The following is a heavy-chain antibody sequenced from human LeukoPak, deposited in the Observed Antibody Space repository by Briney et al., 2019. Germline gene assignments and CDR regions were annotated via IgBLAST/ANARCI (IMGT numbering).Heavy chain of an antibody. Sequence: GGSLRLSCAASGFTFSSYSMNWVRQPPGKGLEWVSSISSSRSYIYYADSVKRRFTISRDNAKNSLYLQMNSLRAEDTAVYYCALVHVEGYCSSTSCYAFDYWGQGTLVTVSS. CDR3: ALVHVEGYCSSTSCYAFDY. V-gene: IGHV3-21*01. D-gene: IGHD2-2*01. CDR2: ISSSRSYI. J-gene: IGHJ4*02. CDR1: GFTFSSYS.